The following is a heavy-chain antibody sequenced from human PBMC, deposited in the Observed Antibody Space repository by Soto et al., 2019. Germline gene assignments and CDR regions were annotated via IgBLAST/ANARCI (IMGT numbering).Heavy chain of an antibody. CDR3: ARDEYPGVY. CDR1: GFTFSSYG. Sequence: QVQLVESGGGVVQPGRSLRLSCAASGFTFSSYGMHWVRQAPGKGLEWVAVISYDGSNKYYADSVKGRFTISRDNSKNTLYLQMNSLKTEDTAVYYCARDEYPGVYWGQGTLVTVSS. CDR2: ISYDGSNK. D-gene: IGHD6-6*01. V-gene: IGHV3-30*03. J-gene: IGHJ4*02.